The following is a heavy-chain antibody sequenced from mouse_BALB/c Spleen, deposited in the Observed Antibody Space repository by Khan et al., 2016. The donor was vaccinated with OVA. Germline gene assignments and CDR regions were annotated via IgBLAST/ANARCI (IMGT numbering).Heavy chain of an antibody. J-gene: IGHJ2*01. V-gene: IGHV2-9*02. CDR1: GYSLTRYG. CDR3: ARSKYRARY. Sequence: QVQLKESGPGLVAPSQSLSITCTVYGYSLTRYGVHWVRQPPGKGLEWLGLIWVGGSTNYNWAIMSRLSISIDNSKSLVFLIMNSLQTDDTALYYCARSKYRARYWDQGTTLTVSS. CDR2: IWVGGST. D-gene: IGHD3-3*01.